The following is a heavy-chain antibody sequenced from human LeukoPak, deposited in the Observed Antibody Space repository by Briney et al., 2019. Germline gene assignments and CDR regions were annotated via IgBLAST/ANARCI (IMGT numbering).Heavy chain of an antibody. Sequence: GGSLRLSCAASGFTFSSYGMHWVRQAPVKGLEWVAFIRYDGSNQDYADSVKGRFTISRDNSKNTLYLQMNSLRAEDTAVYYCARDFYGDFSKFDYWGQGTLVTVSS. D-gene: IGHD4-17*01. J-gene: IGHJ4*02. V-gene: IGHV3-30*02. CDR3: ARDFYGDFSKFDY. CDR2: IRYDGSNQ. CDR1: GFTFSSYG.